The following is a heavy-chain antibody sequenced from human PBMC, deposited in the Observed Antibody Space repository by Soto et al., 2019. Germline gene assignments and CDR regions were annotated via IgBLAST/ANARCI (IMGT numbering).Heavy chain of an antibody. Sequence: GGSLRLSCAASEYIHKNYWMKWVRQAPGQGLEWVATIKEDGSEKYYADSVRGRFTISRDNARNSLSLQMDSLSAEDTAVYYCATTAGYWGRGTLVTVSS. V-gene: IGHV3-7*01. CDR3: ATTAGY. CDR1: EYIHKNYW. J-gene: IGHJ4*02. D-gene: IGHD2-15*01. CDR2: IKEDGSEK.